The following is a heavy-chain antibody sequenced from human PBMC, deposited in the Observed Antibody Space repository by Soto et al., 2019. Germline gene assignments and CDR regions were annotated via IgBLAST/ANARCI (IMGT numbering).Heavy chain of an antibody. D-gene: IGHD2-2*01. V-gene: IGHV4-34*01. Sequence: SETLSLTCAVYGGSFSGYYWSWIRQPPGKGLEWIGEINHSGSTNYNPSLKSRVTISVDTSKNQFSLKLSSVTAADTAVYYCARGQRVSASRYCSSTSCSPGAFDYWGQGTLVTVSS. CDR2: INHSGST. J-gene: IGHJ4*02. CDR1: GGSFSGYY. CDR3: ARGQRVSASRYCSSTSCSPGAFDY.